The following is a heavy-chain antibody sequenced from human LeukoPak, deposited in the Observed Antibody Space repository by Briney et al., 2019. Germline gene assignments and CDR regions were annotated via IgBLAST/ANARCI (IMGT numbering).Heavy chain of an antibody. V-gene: IGHV4-39*01. Sequence: SETLSLTCTVSGGSISSSSYSWGWIRQPPGKGLEWIGSIYYSGSTYYNPSLKSRVTISVDTSKNQFSLKLSSVTAADTAVYYCARRHPGYSSSYVELGFDPWGQGTLVTVSS. CDR2: IYYSGST. CDR1: GGSISSSSYS. D-gene: IGHD6-13*01. J-gene: IGHJ5*02. CDR3: ARRHPGYSSSYVELGFDP.